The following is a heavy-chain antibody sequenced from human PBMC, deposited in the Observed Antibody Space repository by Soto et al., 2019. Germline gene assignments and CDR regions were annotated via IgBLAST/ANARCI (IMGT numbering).Heavy chain of an antibody. V-gene: IGHV4-39*02. CDR2: IFYSGST. D-gene: IGHD3-22*01. CDR1: GDSITRSNFY. CDR3: ARHKTTMLTVVSAFDP. Sequence: PSETLSLTCTVSGDSITRSNFYWGWIHQPPGKGLEWLGSIFYSGSTFYNPALKSRVTFSVDTSKNHFSLKLSSVTAADTAVYYCARHKTTMLTVVSAFDPWGQGTRVTVSS. J-gene: IGHJ5*02.